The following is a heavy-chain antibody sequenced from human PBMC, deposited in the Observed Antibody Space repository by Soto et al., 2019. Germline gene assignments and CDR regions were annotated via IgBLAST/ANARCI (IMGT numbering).Heavy chain of an antibody. CDR2: IKQDGSEK. CDR1: GFTFSIYW. CDR3: ARVAYSYGWIYDY. V-gene: IGHV3-7*01. J-gene: IGHJ4*01. D-gene: IGHD6-19*01. Sequence: GGSLRLSCAASGFTFSIYWMRWVRHAPGKGLEWVANIKQDGSEKYYVDSVKGRFTLSRDNAKNSLHLQMNSLRAEDTAIYFCARVAYSYGWIYDYWGQGTLVTVSS.